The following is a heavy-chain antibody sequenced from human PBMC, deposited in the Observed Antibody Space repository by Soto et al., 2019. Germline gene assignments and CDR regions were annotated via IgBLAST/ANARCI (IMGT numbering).Heavy chain of an antibody. CDR2: ISAYNGNT. CDR3: AREWQRGTDY. CDR1: GYTFTSYG. V-gene: IGHV1-18*04. Sequence: ASVKVSCKASGYTFTSYGISWVRQAPGQGLEWMGWISAYNGNTNYAQKLQGRVTMTRDTSINTAYMELSRLTSDDTGVYYCAREWQRGTDYWGQGALVTVSS. J-gene: IGHJ4*02. D-gene: IGHD6-25*01.